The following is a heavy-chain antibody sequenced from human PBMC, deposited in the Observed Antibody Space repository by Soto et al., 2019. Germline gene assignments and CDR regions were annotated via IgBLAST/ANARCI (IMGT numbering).Heavy chain of an antibody. J-gene: IGHJ6*02. CDR3: ARDVSSKPQYYFYSLYGMDV. CDR2: IYYSGST. Sequence: PSETLSLTCTVSGGSISSGDYYWSWIRQPPGKGLEWIGYIYYSGSTYYNPSLKSRVTISVDTSKNQFSLKLSSVTAADTAVYYCARDVSSKPQYYFYSLYGMDVWGQGTTVTVSS. CDR1: GGSISSGDYY. D-gene: IGHD1-26*01. V-gene: IGHV4-30-4*01.